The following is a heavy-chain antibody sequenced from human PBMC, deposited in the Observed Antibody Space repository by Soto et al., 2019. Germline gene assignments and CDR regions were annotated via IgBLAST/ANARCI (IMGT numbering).Heavy chain of an antibody. CDR3: GKDVFSPPFGLRFPLYYYSSTMDV. J-gene: IGHJ6*03. D-gene: IGHD3-3*01. Sequence: PGGSLRLSCAASGFTFSSYGMHWVRQAPGKGLEWVAVISYDGSNKYYADSVKGRFTISRDNSKNTLYLQMNSLRAEDTAVYYCGKDVFSPPFGLRFPLYYYSSTMDVGGKGTRATASS. CDR2: ISYDGSNK. CDR1: GFTFSSYG. V-gene: IGHV3-30*18.